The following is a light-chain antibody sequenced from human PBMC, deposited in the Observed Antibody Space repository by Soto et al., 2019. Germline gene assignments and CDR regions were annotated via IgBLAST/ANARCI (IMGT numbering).Light chain of an antibody. V-gene: IGKV1-6*01. CDR1: QGVRSE. CDR3: IQDYNYPLT. Sequence: QLTQTPSSLSASVGDRVTITSRARQGVRSELGWYQQKPGKAPSLLIYTASTLHSGVPSRFSGSGSGTDFTLAISSLQPEDFSAYYCIQDYNYPLTFGRGTKVD. J-gene: IGKJ3*01. CDR2: TAS.